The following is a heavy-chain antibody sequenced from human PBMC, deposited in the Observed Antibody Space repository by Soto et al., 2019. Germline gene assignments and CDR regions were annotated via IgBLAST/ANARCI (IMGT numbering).Heavy chain of an antibody. CDR3: ARVIAVAGLLKSRKYAFDI. D-gene: IGHD6-19*01. V-gene: IGHV4-34*01. J-gene: IGHJ3*02. CDR1: GGSFSGYY. Sequence: QVQLQQWGAGLLKPSETLSLTCAVYGGSFSGYYWSWIRQPPGKGLEWIGEINHSGSTNYNPSPKSRVTISVDTSKSQFSLKLSSVTAADTAVYYCARVIAVAGLLKSRKYAFDIWGQGTMVTVSS. CDR2: INHSGST.